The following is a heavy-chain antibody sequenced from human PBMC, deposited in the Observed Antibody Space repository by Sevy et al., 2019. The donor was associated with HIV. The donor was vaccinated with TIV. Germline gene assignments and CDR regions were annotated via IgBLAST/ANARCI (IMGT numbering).Heavy chain of an antibody. D-gene: IGHD4-17*01. CDR1: GFTFGTYG. Sequence: GGSLRLSCTASGFTFGTYGMHWVRQAPGKGLEWVAVIWFDGSNTYYADSVKGRFTISRDIAKNTLHLQMNSLRVEDTAVYYCARDLEFYDYGDYGPAFMHDYWGQGTLVTVSS. J-gene: IGHJ4*02. CDR3: ARDLEFYDYGDYGPAFMHDY. CDR2: IWFDGSNT. V-gene: IGHV3-33*01.